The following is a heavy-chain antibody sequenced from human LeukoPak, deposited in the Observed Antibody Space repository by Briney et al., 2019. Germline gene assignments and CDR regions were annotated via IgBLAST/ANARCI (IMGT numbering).Heavy chain of an antibody. CDR1: GFTFSRYD. J-gene: IGHJ4*02. Sequence: GGSLRLSCAASGFTFSRYDMHWVRQSTGKGLEWVSAIGTAGDTFYLGSVKGRFTISRDNSKNMLYLQMNSLGAEDTAVYYCARDLQIGVWGSYRYLNYWGQGTLVTVSS. CDR2: IGTAGDT. V-gene: IGHV3-13*01. CDR3: ARDLQIGVWGSYRYLNY. D-gene: IGHD3-16*02.